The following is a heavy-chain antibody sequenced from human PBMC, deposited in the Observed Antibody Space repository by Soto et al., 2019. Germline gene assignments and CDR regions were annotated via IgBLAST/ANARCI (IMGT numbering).Heavy chain of an antibody. CDR3: TTGLFEDMGDAFDI. CDR1: GFTFSNAW. V-gene: IGHV3-15*07. J-gene: IGHJ3*02. Sequence: EVQLVESGGGLVKPGGSLRLSCAASGFTFSNAWMNWVRQAPGKGLEWVGRIKSKTDGGTTDYAAPVKGRFTISRDDSKNTLYLQMNSLKTEDTVVYYCTTGLFEDMGDAFDIWGQGTMVTVSS. D-gene: IGHD2-21*01. CDR2: IKSKTDGGTT.